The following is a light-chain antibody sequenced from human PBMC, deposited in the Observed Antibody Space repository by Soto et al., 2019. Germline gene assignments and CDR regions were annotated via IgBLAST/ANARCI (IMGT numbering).Light chain of an antibody. CDR3: QQYNNWPKT. J-gene: IGKJ1*01. CDR1: QSVSGN. V-gene: IGKV3D-15*01. Sequence: ELVMTPTQATLSVSPGERDTLSCRASQSVSGNLAWYQQKPGQAPRLLIYGASARATGIPDRFSGSGSGTDFTLTISRLQSEDFAVYYCQQYNNWPKTFGQGTKVEIK. CDR2: GAS.